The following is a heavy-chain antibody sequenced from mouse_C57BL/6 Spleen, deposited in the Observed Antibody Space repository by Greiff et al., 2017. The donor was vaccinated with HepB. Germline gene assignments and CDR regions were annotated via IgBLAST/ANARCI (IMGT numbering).Heavy chain of an antibody. Sequence: VQLQQSGAELVKPGASVKMSCKASGYTFTSYWITWVKQRPGQGLEWIGDIYPGSGSTNYNEKFKSKATLTVDTSSSTAYMQLSSLTSEDSAVYYCASTHYYGSSPLAYWGQGTLVTVSA. CDR3: ASTHYYGSSPLAY. V-gene: IGHV1-55*01. J-gene: IGHJ3*01. D-gene: IGHD1-1*01. CDR1: GYTFTSYW. CDR2: IYPGSGST.